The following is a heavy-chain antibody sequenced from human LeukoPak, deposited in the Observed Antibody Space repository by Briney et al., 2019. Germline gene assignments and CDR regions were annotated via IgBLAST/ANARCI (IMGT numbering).Heavy chain of an antibody. Sequence: SETLSLTCTVSGGSISSSSYYWGWIRQPPGKGLEWIGSIYYSGYTYYNPSLESRVTISVDTSKNQFSLKLSSVTAADTAVYYCARSGTYQYSSTSDYWGQGTLVTVSS. J-gene: IGHJ4*02. V-gene: IGHV4-39*01. CDR2: IYYSGYT. D-gene: IGHD6-13*01. CDR3: ARSGTYQYSSTSDY. CDR1: GGSISSSSYY.